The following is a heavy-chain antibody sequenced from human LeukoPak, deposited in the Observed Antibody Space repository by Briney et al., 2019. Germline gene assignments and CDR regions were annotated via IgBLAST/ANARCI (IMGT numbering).Heavy chain of an antibody. D-gene: IGHD6-13*01. V-gene: IGHV3-23*01. CDR3: ARKPPGAAAPLDY. Sequence: GGSLRLSCAASGFSFSSYAMSWVRQAPGKGLEWASVISGSGDMTYYADSVKGRFTISRDNSKNTLYVQMNSLRVEDTAVYFCARKPPGAAAPLDYWGQGTLVTVSS. CDR1: GFSFSSYA. J-gene: IGHJ4*02. CDR2: ISGSGDMT.